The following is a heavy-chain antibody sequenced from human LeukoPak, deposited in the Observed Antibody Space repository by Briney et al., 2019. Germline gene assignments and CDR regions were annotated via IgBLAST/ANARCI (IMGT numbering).Heavy chain of an antibody. CDR1: GYTFTGYY. CDR3: AREYSSSWYDYNWFDP. D-gene: IGHD6-13*01. J-gene: IGHJ5*02. V-gene: IGHV1-2*02. CDR2: INPNSGGT. Sequence: GASVKVSCKASGYTFTGYYMHWGRQAPGQGLEWMGWINPNSGGTNYAQKFQGRVTMTRDTSISTAYMELSRLRSDDTAVYYCAREYSSSWYDYNWFDPWGQGTLVTVSS.